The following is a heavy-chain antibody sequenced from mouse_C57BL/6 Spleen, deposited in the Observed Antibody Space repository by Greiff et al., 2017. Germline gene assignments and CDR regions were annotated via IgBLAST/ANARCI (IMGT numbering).Heavy chain of an antibody. D-gene: IGHD1-1*01. CDR2: IHPNSGST. J-gene: IGHJ3*01. CDR1: GYTFTSYW. Sequence: QVQLQQSGAELVEPGASVKLSCKASGYTFTSYWMHWVKQRPGQGLEWIGMIHPNSGSTNYNEKFKSKATLTVDKSSSTAYMQLSSLTSEDSAVYYCARTGYYGSSASYWGQGTLVTVSA. V-gene: IGHV1-64*01. CDR3: ARTGYYGSSASY.